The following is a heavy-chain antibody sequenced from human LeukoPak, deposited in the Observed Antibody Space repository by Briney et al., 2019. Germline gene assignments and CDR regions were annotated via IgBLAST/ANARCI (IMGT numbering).Heavy chain of an antibody. D-gene: IGHD6-13*01. Sequence: TLTLTCTXXXXXLXXXGVGXXXXXXXXXKAXEWLXXIYWNDDKRYSPSLKSRLTITKDTSKNQVVLTMTNMDPVDTATYYCAHSGSYSSSWPFFDYWGQGTLVTVSS. V-gene: IGHV2-5*01. CDR1: XXXLXXXGVG. CDR3: AHSGSYSSSWPFFDY. J-gene: IGHJ4*02. CDR2: IYWNDDK.